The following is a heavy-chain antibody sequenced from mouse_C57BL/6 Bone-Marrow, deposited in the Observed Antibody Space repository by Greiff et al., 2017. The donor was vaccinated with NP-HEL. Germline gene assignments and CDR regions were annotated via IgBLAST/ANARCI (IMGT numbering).Heavy chain of an antibody. Sequence: QVQLQQSGAELVRPGASVKLSCKASGYTFTDYYINWVKQRPGQGLEWIARIYPGSGNTYYNEKFKGKATLTAEKSSSTAYMQLSSLTSEDSAVYFCARPLDSSGYVAWFAYWGQGTLVTVSA. CDR2: IYPGSGNT. J-gene: IGHJ3*01. V-gene: IGHV1-76*01. CDR3: ARPLDSSGYVAWFAY. D-gene: IGHD3-2*02. CDR1: GYTFTDYY.